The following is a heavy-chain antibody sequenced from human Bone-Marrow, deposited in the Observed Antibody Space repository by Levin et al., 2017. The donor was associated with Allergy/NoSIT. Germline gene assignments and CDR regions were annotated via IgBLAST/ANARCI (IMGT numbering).Heavy chain of an antibody. CDR1: GYTFTSHL. CDR2: INADNGKT. Sequence: RASVKVSCKASGYTFTSHLVHWVRQAPGQRPEWMGWINADNGKTTYSQKFQGRVTITRDTSASTAYMELTSLKSEDTAVYYCAREGPYLGIIIPTDYWGQGTRVTVSS. CDR3: AREGPYLGIIIPTDY. D-gene: IGHD3-10*01. V-gene: IGHV1-3*01. J-gene: IGHJ4*02.